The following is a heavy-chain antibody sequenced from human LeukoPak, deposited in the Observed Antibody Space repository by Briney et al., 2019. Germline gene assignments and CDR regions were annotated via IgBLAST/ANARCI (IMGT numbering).Heavy chain of an antibody. D-gene: IGHD6-13*01. CDR3: ARGQHYSSSWYRPGWAYYYYGMDV. CDR1: GGSFSGYY. J-gene: IGHJ6*02. Sequence: SETLSLTCAVYGGSFSGYYWSWIRQPPGKGLEWTGEINHSGSTNYNPSLKSRVTISVDTSKNQFSLKLSSVTAADTAVYYCARGQHYSSSWYRPGWAYYYYGMDVWGQGTTVTVSS. V-gene: IGHV4-34*01. CDR2: INHSGST.